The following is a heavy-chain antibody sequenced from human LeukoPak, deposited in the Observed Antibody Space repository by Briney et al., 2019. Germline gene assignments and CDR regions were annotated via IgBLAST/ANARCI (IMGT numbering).Heavy chain of an antibody. CDR2: IYYSGSI. V-gene: IGHV4-59*01. CDR3: ARGIMWGYHYYMTS. Sequence: PSETLSLTCIVSGGSISSYYWTWIRQPPGNGLEWIGYIYYSGSINYNPSLKSRVTVSVDTSKNQFSLKLSSVTAADTAVYYCARGIMWGYHYYMTSGAKGPRSPSP. CDR1: GGSISSYY. J-gene: IGHJ6*03. D-gene: IGHD2-21*01.